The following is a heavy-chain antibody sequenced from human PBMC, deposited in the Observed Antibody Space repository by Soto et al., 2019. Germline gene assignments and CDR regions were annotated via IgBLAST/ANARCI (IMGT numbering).Heavy chain of an antibody. D-gene: IGHD3-22*01. CDR2: INPNGGGT. CDR3: ARGYYDSSGYPIYYFDY. CDR1: GYTFTGYY. J-gene: IGHJ4*02. V-gene: IGHV1-2*04. Sequence: GASVKVSCKASGYTFTGYYMHWVRQAPGQGLEWMGWINPNGGGTNYAQKFQGWVTMTRDTSISTAYMELSRLRSDDTAVYYCARGYYDSSGYPIYYFDYWGQGTLVTVSS.